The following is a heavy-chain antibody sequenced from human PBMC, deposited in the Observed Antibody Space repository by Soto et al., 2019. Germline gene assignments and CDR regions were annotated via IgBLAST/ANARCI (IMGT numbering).Heavy chain of an antibody. D-gene: IGHD5-12*01. CDR3: ARGAYSGYDSAAYNWFDP. CDR2: INHSGST. V-gene: IGHV4-34*01. Sequence: QVQLQQWGAGLLKPSETLSLTCAVYGGSFSGYYWSWIRQPPGKGLEWIGEINHSGSTNYNPSLKRRVTISVDTSKNQFSLKRSSVTAADTAVYYCARGAYSGYDSAAYNWFDPWGQGTLVTVSS. CDR1: GGSFSGYY. J-gene: IGHJ5*02.